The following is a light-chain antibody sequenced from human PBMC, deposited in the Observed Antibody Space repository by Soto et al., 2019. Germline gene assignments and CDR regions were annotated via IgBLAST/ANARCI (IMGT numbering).Light chain of an antibody. CDR2: YDD. V-gene: IGLV1-36*01. Sequence: QSVLTQPPSVSAAPRQRVTISCSGRTSNIGSNSVNWYQQRPGRAPKLLIYYDDLLPSGVSDRFSGSKSGTSASLTISGLQSDDEADFYGATWDDSLNAVVFGGGTKLTVL. CDR3: ATWDDSLNAVV. CDR1: TSNIGSNS. J-gene: IGLJ3*02.